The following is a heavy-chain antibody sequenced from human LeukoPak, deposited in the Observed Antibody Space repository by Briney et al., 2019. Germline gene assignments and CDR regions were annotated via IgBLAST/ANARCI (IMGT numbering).Heavy chain of an antibody. Sequence: TGGSLRLSCAASGFTFYDYAMHWVRHAPGKGLEWVSGISWNSGSIDYADSVKGRFTISRDNAKNSLYLQMNSLRAEDTALYYCAKDMYPGDSGIDYWGQGTLVTVSS. J-gene: IGHJ4*02. CDR3: AKDMYPGDSGIDY. V-gene: IGHV3-9*01. CDR2: ISWNSGSI. CDR1: GFTFYDYA. D-gene: IGHD6-13*01.